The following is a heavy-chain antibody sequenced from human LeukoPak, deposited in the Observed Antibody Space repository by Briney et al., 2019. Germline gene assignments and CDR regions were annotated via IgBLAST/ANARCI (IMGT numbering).Heavy chain of an antibody. D-gene: IGHD6-6*01. V-gene: IGHV1-69*13. CDR1: GGTFSSYA. CDR3: ARDGIAARPAQYYYYYYYMDV. Sequence: AASVKVPCKASGGTFSSYAISWVRQAPGQGLEWMGGIIPIFGTANYAQKFQGRVTITADESTSTAYMELSSLGSEDTAVYYCARDGIAARPAQYYYYYYYMDVWGKGTTVTVSS. CDR2: IIPIFGTA. J-gene: IGHJ6*03.